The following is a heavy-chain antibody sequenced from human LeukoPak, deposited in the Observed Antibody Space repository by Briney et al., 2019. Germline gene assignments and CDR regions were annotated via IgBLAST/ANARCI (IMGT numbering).Heavy chain of an antibody. CDR1: GGSFSGYY. CDR3: ASGIESTKFDY. CDR2: INHSGST. J-gene: IGHJ4*02. D-gene: IGHD1-14*01. V-gene: IGHV4-34*01. Sequence: SETLSLTCAVYGGSFSGYYWSWIRQPPGKGLEWIGEINHSGSTNYNPSLKSRVTISVDTSKNQSSLKLSSVTAADTAVYYCASGIESTKFDYWGQGTLVTVSS.